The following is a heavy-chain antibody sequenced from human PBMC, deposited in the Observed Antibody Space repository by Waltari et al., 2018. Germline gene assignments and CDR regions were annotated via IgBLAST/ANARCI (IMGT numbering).Heavy chain of an antibody. CDR1: GFTFSSSA. V-gene: IGHV3-23*01. D-gene: IGHD6-19*01. CDR2: ISGSGGIT. Sequence: EVQLLESGGGLVQPGGSLRLTCADSGFTFSSSAMTWGRQAPGKGLEWVSAISGSGGITYYADSVKGRFTISRDNSKNTLYLQMNSLRAEDTAVYYCAKETGYSSGQFDYWGQGTLVTVSS. CDR3: AKETGYSSGQFDY. J-gene: IGHJ4*02.